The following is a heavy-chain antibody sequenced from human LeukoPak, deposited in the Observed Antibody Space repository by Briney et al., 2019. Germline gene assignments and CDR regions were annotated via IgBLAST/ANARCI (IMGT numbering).Heavy chain of an antibody. CDR1: GVTFSGYS. V-gene: IGHV3-21*01. CDR3: ARDSYGGGYYHYYYMDV. J-gene: IGHJ6*03. Sequence: PGGSLRLSCAASGVTFSGYSMNWVRQAPGKGLEWVSAITATSLHIYYADSVKGRFTISRDNAKNSLYLQMNSLRAEDTAVYYCARDSYGGGYYHYYYMDVWGKGTTVTVSS. CDR2: ITATSLHI. D-gene: IGHD4/OR15-4a*01.